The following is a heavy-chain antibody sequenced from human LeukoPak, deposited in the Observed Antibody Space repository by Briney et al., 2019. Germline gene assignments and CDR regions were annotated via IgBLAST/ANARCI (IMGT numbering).Heavy chain of an antibody. CDR3: ATYSSSNAREFQS. Sequence: GGSLRIYCEASGFTFSNSWMTWVRQTPGKGLEWVANIKTDGSEKYYVDSVRGRFTVSRDNAKNSLYLQMNSLRAEDTAVYYCATYSSSNAREFQSWGQGTLVTVSS. V-gene: IGHV3-7*01. CDR1: GFTFSNSW. CDR2: IKTDGSEK. D-gene: IGHD2-2*01. J-gene: IGHJ1*01.